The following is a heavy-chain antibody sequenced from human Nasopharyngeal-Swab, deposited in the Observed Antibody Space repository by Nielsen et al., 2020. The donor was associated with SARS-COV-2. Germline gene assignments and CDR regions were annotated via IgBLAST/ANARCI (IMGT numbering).Heavy chain of an antibody. D-gene: IGHD3-3*01. V-gene: IGHV4-39*01. J-gene: IGHJ3*02. CDR2: IYYSGST. Sequence: WIRQPPGKGLEWIGSIYYSGSTYYNPSLKSRVTISVDTSKNQFSLKLSSVTAADTAVYYCASRYYDFWSGYPSAFDIWGQGTMVTVSS. CDR3: ASRYYDFWSGYPSAFDI.